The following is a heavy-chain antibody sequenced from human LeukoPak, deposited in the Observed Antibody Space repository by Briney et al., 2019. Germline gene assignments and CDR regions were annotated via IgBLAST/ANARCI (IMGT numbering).Heavy chain of an antibody. D-gene: IGHD4-4*01. CDR2: MNPNSGNT. V-gene: IGHV1-8*01. CDR1: GYTFTSYD. J-gene: IGHJ4*02. Sequence: ASVKVSCKASGYTFTSYDINWVRQATGQGLEWMGWMNPNSGNTGYAQKFQGRVTMTRNTSISTAYMELSSLRSEDTAVYYCARGPRFYTVTHVYYFDYWGQGTLVTVSS. CDR3: ARGPRFYTVTHVYYFDY.